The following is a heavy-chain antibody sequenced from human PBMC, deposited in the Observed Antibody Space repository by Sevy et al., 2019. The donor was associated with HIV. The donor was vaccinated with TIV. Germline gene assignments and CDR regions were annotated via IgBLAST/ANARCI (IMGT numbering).Heavy chain of an antibody. J-gene: IGHJ4*02. D-gene: IGHD1-26*01. CDR3: ATYLRGIVGATTDYFDY. Sequence: GGSLRLSCAASGFTFSSYGMHWVRQAPGKGLEWVAVISYDGSNKYYADSVKGRFTISRDNSKNTLYLQMNSLRAEDTAVYYCATYLRGIVGATTDYFDYWGQGTLVTVSS. CDR1: GFTFSSYG. V-gene: IGHV3-30*03. CDR2: ISYDGSNK.